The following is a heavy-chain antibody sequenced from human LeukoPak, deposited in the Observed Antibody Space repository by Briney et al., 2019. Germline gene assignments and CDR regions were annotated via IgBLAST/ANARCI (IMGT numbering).Heavy chain of an antibody. J-gene: IGHJ4*02. CDR2: IRYDGNIK. Sequence: GGSLRLSCGASGFTFSSYGMLWVRQSPGKGLEWVAFIRYDGNIKFYADSMKGRFTISRDNAKNSLYLQMNSLRAEDTAVYYCASTVTTFGNWGQGTLFTVSS. D-gene: IGHD4-17*01. CDR1: GFTFSSYG. CDR3: ASTVTTFGN. V-gene: IGHV3-30*02.